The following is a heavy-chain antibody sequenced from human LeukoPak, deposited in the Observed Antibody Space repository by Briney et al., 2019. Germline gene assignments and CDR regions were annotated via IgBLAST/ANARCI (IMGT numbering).Heavy chain of an antibody. D-gene: IGHD2-15*01. CDR3: ARHETPGYFDY. Sequence: SQTLSLTCTVSGGSISSGGYYWSWIRQPPGKGLEWIGYIYHSGSTYYNPSLKSRVTISVDTSKNQFSLKLSSVTAADTAVYYCARHETPGYFDYWGQGTLVTVS. CDR2: IYHSGST. V-gene: IGHV4-30-2*01. CDR1: GGSISSGGYY. J-gene: IGHJ4*02.